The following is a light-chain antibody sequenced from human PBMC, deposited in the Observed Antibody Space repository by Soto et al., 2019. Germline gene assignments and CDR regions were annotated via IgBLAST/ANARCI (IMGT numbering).Light chain of an antibody. CDR1: QSVGSN. CDR2: GAS. Sequence: EILMTQSPGTLSVSPGERGTLSCRASQSVGSNLAWFQQKPDQAPRLLIQGASTRATGIPGRFSGSGSATEITLTISSLQSEDFAVYYCQQYYNLWTFGQGTKVEIK. CDR3: QQYYNLWT. J-gene: IGKJ1*01. V-gene: IGKV3-15*01.